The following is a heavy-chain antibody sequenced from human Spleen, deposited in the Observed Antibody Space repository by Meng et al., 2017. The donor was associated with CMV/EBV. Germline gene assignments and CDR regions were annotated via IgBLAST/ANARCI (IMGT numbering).Heavy chain of an antibody. CDR3: ARVKRYCTGGSCSSTGYYGMDV. J-gene: IGHJ6*02. CDR1: GYTFTSYG. CDR2: ISAYNGNT. D-gene: IGHD2-15*01. Sequence: ASVKVSCKASGYTFTSYGISWVRQAPGQGLEWMGWISAYNGNTNYAQKFQGRVTMTGDTSITTAYMELSRLRSDDMALYYCARVKRYCTGGSCSSTGYYGMDVWGQGTTVTVSS. V-gene: IGHV1-18*03.